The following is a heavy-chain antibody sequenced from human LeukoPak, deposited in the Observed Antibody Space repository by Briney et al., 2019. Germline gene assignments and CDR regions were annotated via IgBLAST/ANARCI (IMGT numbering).Heavy chain of an antibody. Sequence: GGSLRLSCVDSGFTFRNYWMSWVRQAPGKGLEWVANIKQDESEKYYVDSVKGRFTISRDNAKNSLYLQMNGLRAEDTAVYYCAKDFGIQLWSTRGVFDIWGQGTMVTVSS. CDR3: AKDFGIQLWSTRGVFDI. V-gene: IGHV3-7*03. CDR1: GFTFRNYW. J-gene: IGHJ3*02. CDR2: IKQDESEK. D-gene: IGHD5-18*01.